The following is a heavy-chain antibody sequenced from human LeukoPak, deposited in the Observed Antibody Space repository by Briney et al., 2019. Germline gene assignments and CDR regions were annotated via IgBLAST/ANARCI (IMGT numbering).Heavy chain of an antibody. D-gene: IGHD1-14*01. Sequence: GGSLRLSCAASGFTFSSYGMHWVRQAPGKGLEWVAVIWYDGSNKYYADSVKGRFTIPRDNSKNTLYLQMNSLRAEDTAVYYCASLTEPDYYYGMDVWGQGTTVTVSS. CDR1: GFTFSSYG. CDR3: ASLTEPDYYYGMDV. J-gene: IGHJ6*02. CDR2: IWYDGSNK. V-gene: IGHV3-33*08.